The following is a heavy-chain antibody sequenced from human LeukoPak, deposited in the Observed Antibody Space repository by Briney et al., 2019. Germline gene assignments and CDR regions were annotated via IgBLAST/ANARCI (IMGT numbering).Heavy chain of an antibody. J-gene: IGHJ4*02. V-gene: IGHV3-9*01. CDR1: GFTFDDYA. D-gene: IGHD6-13*01. CDR2: ISWNSGSI. CDR3: AKDVSYSSSWYHLDY. Sequence: PGRSLRLSCAASGFTFDDYAMHWVRQAPGKGLEWVSGISWNSGSIGYADSVKGQFTISRDNAKNSLYLQMNSLRAEDTALYYCAKDVSYSSSWYHLDYWGQGTLVTVSS.